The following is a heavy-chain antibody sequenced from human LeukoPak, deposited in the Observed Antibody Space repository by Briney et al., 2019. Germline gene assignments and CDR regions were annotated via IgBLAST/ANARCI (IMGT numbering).Heavy chain of an antibody. V-gene: IGHV3-21*01. J-gene: IGHJ4*02. CDR2: ISFSSSYI. CDR1: GFTFSGYS. CDR3: ARDTSGWSDY. D-gene: IGHD6-19*01. Sequence: PGGSLRLSCAASGFTFSGYSMHWVRQAPGKGLEWVSFISFSSSYIYYADSVKGRFTISRDNAKNSLYLQMHSLRGEDTAVYYCARDTSGWSDYWGQGTLVTVSS.